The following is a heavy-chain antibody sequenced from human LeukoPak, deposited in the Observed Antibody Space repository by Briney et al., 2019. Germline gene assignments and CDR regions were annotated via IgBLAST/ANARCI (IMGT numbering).Heavy chain of an antibody. CDR3: ARGGGGYCSGGSCYSYYFDY. CDR1: GGSFSGYY. Sequence: PSETPSLTCAVYGGSFSGYYWSWIRQPPGKGLEWIGEINHSGSTNYNPSLKSRVTISVDTSKNQFSLKLSSVTAADTAVYYCARGGGGYCSGGSCYSYYFDYWGQGTLVTVSS. V-gene: IGHV4-34*01. D-gene: IGHD2-15*01. CDR2: INHSGST. J-gene: IGHJ4*02.